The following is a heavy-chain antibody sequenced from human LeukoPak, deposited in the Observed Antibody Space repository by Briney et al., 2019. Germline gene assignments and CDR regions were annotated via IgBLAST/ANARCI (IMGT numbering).Heavy chain of an antibody. D-gene: IGHD6-19*01. Sequence: GASVKVSCKASGYTFTSYAMNWVRQAPGQGLEWMGWINTNTGNPTYAQGFTGRFVFSLDTSVSTAYLQISSLKAEDTAVYYCAREGRAVAVKEAVDYWGQGTLVTVSS. J-gene: IGHJ4*02. CDR2: INTNTGNP. CDR1: GYTFTSYA. CDR3: AREGRAVAVKEAVDY. V-gene: IGHV7-4-1*02.